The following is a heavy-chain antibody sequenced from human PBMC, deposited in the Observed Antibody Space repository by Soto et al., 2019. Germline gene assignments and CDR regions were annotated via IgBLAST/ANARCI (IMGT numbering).Heavy chain of an antibody. CDR3: ARDVSGKLGHDS. CDR2: IKQDGSDK. CDR1: GFTFSSFW. J-gene: IGHJ4*02. V-gene: IGHV3-7*01. D-gene: IGHD3-10*01. Sequence: EVQLVEYGGGLVQPGGSLRLSCAAYGFTFSSFWMSWARRAPGKGLEWVANIKQDGSDKNYVGSVKGRFTISRDNAKNSLYLQMNSLIVEDTAMYYCARDVSGKLGHDSWGQGTLVTGSS.